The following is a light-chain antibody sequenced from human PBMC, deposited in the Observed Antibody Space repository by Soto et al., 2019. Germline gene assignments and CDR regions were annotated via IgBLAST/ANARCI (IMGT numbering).Light chain of an antibody. J-gene: IGKJ5*01. CDR3: QQYNNWPPIT. CDR1: QGIGDT. CDR2: DTS. Sequence: EVVMRQSPATLSVSPGEGATLSCRASQGIGDTLAWYQHKPGQTPRLLIYDTSTRATGVPTRFSGSGSETDFTLSISSLQSEDFAVYYCQQYNNWPPITFGQGTRLEIK. V-gene: IGKV3-15*01.